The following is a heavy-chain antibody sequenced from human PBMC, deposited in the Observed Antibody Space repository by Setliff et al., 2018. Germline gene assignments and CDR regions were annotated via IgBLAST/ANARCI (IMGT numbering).Heavy chain of an antibody. Sequence: SETLSLTCAVYGDSFSDYYWSWIRQPPGKGLEWIEEINHRGSTNYNPSLKSRVTISVDTSKNQFSLKLNSVTAADTTVYYCARAVPRGATPDYWYFDLWGRGTLVTVSS. J-gene: IGHJ2*01. V-gene: IGHV4-34*01. CDR2: INHRGST. CDR3: ARAVPRGATPDYWYFDL. CDR1: GDSFSDYY. D-gene: IGHD2-2*01.